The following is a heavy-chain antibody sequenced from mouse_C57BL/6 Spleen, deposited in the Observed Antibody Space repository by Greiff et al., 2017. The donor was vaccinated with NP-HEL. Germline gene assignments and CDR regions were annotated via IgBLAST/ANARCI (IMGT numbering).Heavy chain of an antibody. D-gene: IGHD1-1*01. CDR2: IYPGDGDT. Sequence: VQLQQSGAELVKPGASVKISCKASGYAFSSYWMNWVKQRPGKGLEWIGQIYPGDGDTNYNGKFKGKATLTADKSSSTAYMQLSSLTSEDSAVYFCARDGSSLYYAMDYWGQGTSVTVSS. CDR1: GYAFSSYW. CDR3: ARDGSSLYYAMDY. V-gene: IGHV1-80*01. J-gene: IGHJ4*01.